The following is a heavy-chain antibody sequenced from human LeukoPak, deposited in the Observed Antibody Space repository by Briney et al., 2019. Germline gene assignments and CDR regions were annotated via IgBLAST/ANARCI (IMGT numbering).Heavy chain of an antibody. Sequence: GESLKISCKGSGYSFTSYWIGWVRQMPGKGLEWMGIIYPGDSDTRYSPSFQGQVTISADKSISTAYLQWSSLKASDTAMYHCARPQGYCSGGSCYANWFDPWGQGTLVTVSS. V-gene: IGHV5-51*01. CDR1: GYSFTSYW. CDR2: IYPGDSDT. J-gene: IGHJ5*02. D-gene: IGHD2-15*01. CDR3: ARPQGYCSGGSCYANWFDP.